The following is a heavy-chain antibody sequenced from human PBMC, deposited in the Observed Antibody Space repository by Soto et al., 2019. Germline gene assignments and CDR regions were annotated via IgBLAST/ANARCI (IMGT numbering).Heavy chain of an antibody. CDR1: GGSICSSSYY. CDR3: ASPFRGAGMDV. CDR2: IYYSGST. Sequence: SETLSLTCTVSGGSICSSSYYWSWIRQPPGKGLEWIGYIYYSGSTNYNPSLKSRVTISVDTSKNQFSLKLSSVTAAVTAVYYCASPFRGAGMDVWGQGTTVTVSS. D-gene: IGHD3-16*01. V-gene: IGHV4-61*05. J-gene: IGHJ6*02.